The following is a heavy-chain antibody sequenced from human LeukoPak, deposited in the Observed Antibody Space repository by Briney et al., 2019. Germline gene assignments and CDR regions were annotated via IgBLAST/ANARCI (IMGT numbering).Heavy chain of an antibody. J-gene: IGHJ6*02. CDR3: ARELVAPYGMDV. Sequence: PSGGSLRLSCAASGFTFSSYGMHWVRQAPGKGLEWVAVISYDGSNKYYADSVKVRFTISRDNSKNTLYLQMNSLRAEDTAVYYCARELVAPYGMDVWGQGTTVTVSS. D-gene: IGHD5-12*01. CDR2: ISYDGSNK. CDR1: GFTFSSYG. V-gene: IGHV3-30*03.